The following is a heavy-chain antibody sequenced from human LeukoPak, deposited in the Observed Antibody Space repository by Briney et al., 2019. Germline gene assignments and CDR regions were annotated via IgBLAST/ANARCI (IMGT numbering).Heavy chain of an antibody. CDR1: GFTFNSYS. D-gene: IGHD2-2*01. V-gene: IGHV3-30*18. J-gene: IGHJ4*02. CDR3: AKGPLRGTAAAIDY. CDR2: ISYDGRNK. Sequence: GGSLRLSCAASGFTFNSYSMNWVRQAPGKGLEWVAVISYDGRNKHYPDSVKGRFTISRDISTDTLWLQMDSLRTEDTAVYYCAKGPLRGTAAAIDYWGQGTLVTVSS.